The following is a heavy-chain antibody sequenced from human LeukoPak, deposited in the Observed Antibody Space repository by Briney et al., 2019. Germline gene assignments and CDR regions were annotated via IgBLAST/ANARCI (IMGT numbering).Heavy chain of an antibody. V-gene: IGHV3-23*01. Sequence: PGGSLRLSCAASGFTFDYYGMSWVRQAPGKGLEWVSTISGTGGTTYYADSVKGRFTISRDNSKNTLYLQMNSLRAEDTAVYYCARGRQQLVRNDAFDIWGQGTMVTVSS. CDR2: ISGTGGTT. D-gene: IGHD6-13*01. CDR3: ARGRQQLVRNDAFDI. J-gene: IGHJ3*02. CDR1: GFTFDYYG.